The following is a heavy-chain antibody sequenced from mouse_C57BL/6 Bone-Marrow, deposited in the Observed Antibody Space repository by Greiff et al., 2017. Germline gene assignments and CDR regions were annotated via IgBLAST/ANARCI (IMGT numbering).Heavy chain of an antibody. Sequence: QVQLQQPGAELVKPGASVKLSCKASGYTFTSYWMHWVKQRPGQGLEWIGMIHPNSGSTNYNEKFKSKATLTVDKSSSTAYMQLISLTSEDSAVYYCARNYGGSYVWYSDVWGTGTTATVSS. CDR3: ARNYGGSYVWYSDV. D-gene: IGHD1-1*01. CDR2: IHPNSGST. V-gene: IGHV1-64*01. J-gene: IGHJ1*03. CDR1: GYTFTSYW.